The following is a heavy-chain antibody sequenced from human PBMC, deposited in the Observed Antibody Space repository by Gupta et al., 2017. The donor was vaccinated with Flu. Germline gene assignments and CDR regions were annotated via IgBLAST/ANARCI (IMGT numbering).Heavy chain of an antibody. V-gene: IGHV4-59*08. CDR2: TYYSGNT. J-gene: IGHJ6*02. CDR3: VRSAPVLRVSNYYYYRLDV. D-gene: IGHD3-9*01. CDR1: GGSISGYY. Sequence: QVQLQESGPGLVKPSETLSLTCTVSGGSISGYYWTWIRHPPGKGLEWIGYTYYSGNTNYNPSLKSRVTVSLDTSKNQFYLKVSSVTAADTAVYYCVRSAPVLRVSNYYYYRLDVWGQETTVTVSS.